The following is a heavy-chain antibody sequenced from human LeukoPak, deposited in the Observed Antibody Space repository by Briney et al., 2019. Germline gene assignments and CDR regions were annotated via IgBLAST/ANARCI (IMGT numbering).Heavy chain of an antibody. D-gene: IGHD1-26*01. CDR1: GGTFSSYA. CDR3: ARVSGSWEIFDY. CDR2: IIPILGIA. V-gene: IGHV1-69*04. J-gene: IGHJ4*02. Sequence: GASVKVSCKASGGTFSSYAISWVRQAPGQGLEWMGRIIPILGIANYAQKFQGRVTITADKSTSTAYMELSSLRYEDTAVYYCARVSGSWEIFDYWGQGTLVTVPS.